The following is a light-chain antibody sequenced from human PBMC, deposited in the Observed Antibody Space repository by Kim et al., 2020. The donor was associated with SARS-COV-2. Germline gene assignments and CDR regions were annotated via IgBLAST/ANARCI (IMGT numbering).Light chain of an antibody. Sequence: ETVMTQSPATLSVSPGERATLSCRASQSIASSLAWYQQKPGQAPRLLIYGASTRATGISAMFSGSGSGTEFTLTLSSLQSEYFAVYYCQQYKSWPLTFGQGTRLEIK. J-gene: IGKJ5*01. CDR1: QSIASS. V-gene: IGKV3-15*01. CDR2: GAS. CDR3: QQYKSWPLT.